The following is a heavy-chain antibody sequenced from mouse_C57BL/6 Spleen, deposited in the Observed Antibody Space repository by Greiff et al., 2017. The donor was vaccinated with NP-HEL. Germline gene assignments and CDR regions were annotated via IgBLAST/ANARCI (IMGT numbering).Heavy chain of an antibody. CDR2: IDPSDSYT. D-gene: IGHD4-1*01. CDR3: ASWDRGPGAWFAY. CDR1: GYTFTSYW. Sequence: QVQLQQPGAELVMPGASVKLSCKASGYTFTSYWMHWVKQRPGQGLEWIGEIDPSDSYTNYNQKFKGKSTLTVDKSSSTAYMQLSSLTSEDSAVYYGASWDRGPGAWFAYWGQGTLVTVSA. J-gene: IGHJ3*01. V-gene: IGHV1-69*01.